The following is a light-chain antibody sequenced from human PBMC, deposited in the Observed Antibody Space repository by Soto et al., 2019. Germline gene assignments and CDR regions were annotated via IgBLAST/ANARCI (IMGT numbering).Light chain of an antibody. V-gene: IGKV3-11*01. CDR3: QKRSNWIT. CDR2: DAS. CDR1: QSVSSY. J-gene: IGKJ4*01. Sequence: EIVLTQSPATLSLSPGERATLSCRASQSVSSYLAWYQQKPGQAPRLLIYDASNRATGIPARFSGSGSGTYFTLTNSSLEPEDFAVYYCQKRSNWITFGGGTKVEIK.